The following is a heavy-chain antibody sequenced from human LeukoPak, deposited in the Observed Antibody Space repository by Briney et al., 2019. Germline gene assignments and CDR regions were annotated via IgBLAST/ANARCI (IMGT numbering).Heavy chain of an antibody. D-gene: IGHD3-16*01. V-gene: IGHV3-11*04. CDR3: ARDTGEPFDY. J-gene: IGHJ4*02. CDR2: ISSSRGTI. CDR1: GFTVSRNY. Sequence: PGGSLRLSCAASGFTVSRNYMSWVRQAPGKGLEWVSYISSSRGTIYYADSVKGRFTISRDNAKNSLYLQMNSLRAEDTAIYYCARDTGEPFDYWGQGTLVTVSS.